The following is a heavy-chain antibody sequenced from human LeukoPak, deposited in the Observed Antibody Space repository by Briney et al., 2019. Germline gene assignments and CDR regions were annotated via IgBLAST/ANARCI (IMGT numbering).Heavy chain of an antibody. CDR2: IYYSGST. Sequence: SETLSLTCTVSGGSISSGSYYWNWIRQPPGKGLEWIGYIYYSGSTNYNPSLKSRVTISVATSKNQFSRKLSSVTAADTAVYYCAGGYSGYDFDWGQGTLVIVSS. D-gene: IGHD5-12*01. CDR3: AGGYSGYDFD. CDR1: GGSISSGSYY. V-gene: IGHV4-61*01. J-gene: IGHJ4*02.